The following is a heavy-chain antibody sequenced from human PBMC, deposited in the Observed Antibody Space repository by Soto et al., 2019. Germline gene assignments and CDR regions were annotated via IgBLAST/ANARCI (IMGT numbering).Heavy chain of an antibody. J-gene: IGHJ4*02. D-gene: IGHD6-19*01. CDR3: ARDGIAVAGVSYFDY. V-gene: IGHV4-30-4*01. Sequence: PSETLSLTCAVSGGSISSGGYYWSWIRQSPGKGLEWIGYIYYSGSTFYNPSLKSRIRMSVDTSKNQFSLQLSSVTAADTAVYFCARDGIAVAGVSYFDYWGQGTLVTVSS. CDR1: GGSISSGGYY. CDR2: IYYSGST.